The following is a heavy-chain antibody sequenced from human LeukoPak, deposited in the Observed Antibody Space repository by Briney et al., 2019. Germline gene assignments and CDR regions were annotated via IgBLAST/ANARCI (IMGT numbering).Heavy chain of an antibody. J-gene: IGHJ4*02. CDR3: AKYCGYSSSWYKLGFDY. Sequence: PGGSLRLSCVASGFTFSSYAMSWVRQAPGKGLEWVSAISSSGGSTYYADSVKGRFTISRDNSKNTLYLQMNSLRAEDTAVYYCAKYCGYSSSWYKLGFDYWGQGTLVTVSS. V-gene: IGHV3-23*01. CDR2: ISSSGGST. CDR1: GFTFSSYA. D-gene: IGHD6-13*01.